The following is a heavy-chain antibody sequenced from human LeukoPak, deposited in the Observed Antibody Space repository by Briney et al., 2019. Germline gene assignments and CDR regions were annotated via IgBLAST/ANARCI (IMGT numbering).Heavy chain of an antibody. Sequence: GGSLRLSCAASGFTFSSYAMSWVRQAPGKGLEWVSAISGSGGSTYYADSVKGRFTISRDNSKDTLYLQMNSLRAEDTAVYYCAKDKLGYCSGGSCPLPSFDYWGQGTLVTVSS. J-gene: IGHJ4*02. CDR2: ISGSGGST. D-gene: IGHD2-15*01. V-gene: IGHV3-23*01. CDR3: AKDKLGYCSGGSCPLPSFDY. CDR1: GFTFSSYA.